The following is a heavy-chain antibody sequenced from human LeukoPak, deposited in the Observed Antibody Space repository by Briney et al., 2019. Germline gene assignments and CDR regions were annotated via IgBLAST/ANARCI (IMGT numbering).Heavy chain of an antibody. V-gene: IGHV4-34*01. D-gene: IGHD6-13*01. CDR2: INHSGST. J-gene: IGHJ3*02. CDR3: ARSSPDFSSLEPYAFDI. CDR1: GGSFSGYY. Sequence: PSETLSLTCAVYGGSFSGYYWSWIRQPPGKGLEWIGEINHSGSTNYNPSLKSRVTISVDTSKNQFSLKLSSVTAADTAVYYCARSSPDFSSLEPYAFDIWGQGTMVTVSS.